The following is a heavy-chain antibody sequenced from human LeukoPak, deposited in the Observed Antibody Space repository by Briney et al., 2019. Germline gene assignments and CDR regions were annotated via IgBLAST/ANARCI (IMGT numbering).Heavy chain of an antibody. CDR1: GFTFSAYA. Sequence: GGSLRLSCAASGFTFSAYAISWVRQAPGKGLEWVSAISGSGGITYYADSVKGRFTIFRGNSKNTLYLQMNNLRAEDTAVYYCAKHDPRRVVITNWFDPWGQGTLVTVSS. D-gene: IGHD3-22*01. CDR3: AKHDPRRVVITNWFDP. J-gene: IGHJ5*02. V-gene: IGHV3-23*01. CDR2: ISGSGGIT.